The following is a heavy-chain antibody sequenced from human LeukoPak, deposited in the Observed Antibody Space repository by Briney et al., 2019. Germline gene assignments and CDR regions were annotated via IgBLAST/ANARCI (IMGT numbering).Heavy chain of an antibody. CDR2: GEGDGSTS. J-gene: IGHJ4*02. Sequence: GGSLRLSCAATGFTLSDYWMHWVRQAPGKGLVWVSRGEGDGSTSTYADSVKGRFTISRDNAKNTLYLQMNSLRAEDTAVYYCTNTDHFAYWGQGTLVTVSS. V-gene: IGHV3-74*03. CDR3: TNTDHFAY. CDR1: GFTLSDYW.